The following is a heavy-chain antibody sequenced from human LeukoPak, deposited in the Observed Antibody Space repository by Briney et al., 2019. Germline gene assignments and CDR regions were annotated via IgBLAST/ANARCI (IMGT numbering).Heavy chain of an antibody. D-gene: IGHD3-10*01. CDR3: ARVSAYMVRGVTNWFDP. CDR2: INPNSGGT. J-gene: IGHJ5*02. Sequence: ASVNVSCKASGYTFTGYYMHWVRQAPGQGLEWMGWINPNSGGTNYAQKFQGRVTMTRDTSISTAYMELSRLRSDDTAVYYCARVSAYMVRGVTNWFDPWGQGTLVTVSS. CDR1: GYTFTGYY. V-gene: IGHV1-2*02.